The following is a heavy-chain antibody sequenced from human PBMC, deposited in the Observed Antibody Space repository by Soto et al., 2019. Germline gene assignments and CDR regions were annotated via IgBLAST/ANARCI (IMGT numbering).Heavy chain of an antibody. CDR3: ARAVIPPTTDWYFDL. D-gene: IGHD1-7*01. J-gene: IGHJ2*01. V-gene: IGHV4-30-4*01. CDR2: IYESGST. Sequence: QLQLRESGPGLVKPSETLSLSCTVSGGSISGGVGGLYYWSLMRQPPGKGLEWVVYIYESGSTYYNPALKSLLTISVDTTKNQSSLRLSSGTAADTAVYYCARAVIPPTTDWYFDLWGRGTLVTVSS. CDR1: GGSISGGVGGLYY.